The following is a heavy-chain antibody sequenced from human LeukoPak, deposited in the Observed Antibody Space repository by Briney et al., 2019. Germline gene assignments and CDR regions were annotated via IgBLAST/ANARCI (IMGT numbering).Heavy chain of an antibody. D-gene: IGHD3-22*01. J-gene: IGHJ4*02. CDR2: IYYSGST. Sequence: SETLSLTCTVSYGSISNYYWSWIRQPPGKGLEWIGYIYYSGSTNYNPSLKSRVTISVDTSKNQFSLKLSSVTAADTALYYCARDSGYDSSGYFDYWGQGTLVTVSS. CDR3: ARDSGYDSSGYFDY. CDR1: YGSISNYY. V-gene: IGHV4-59*01.